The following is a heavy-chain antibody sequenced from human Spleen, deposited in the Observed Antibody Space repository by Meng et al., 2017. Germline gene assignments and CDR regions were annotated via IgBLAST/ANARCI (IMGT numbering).Heavy chain of an antibody. CDR3: ARDALSPFYGAYVGRVIDY. CDR1: GGSISSSSLY. Sequence: GSLRLSCTVSGGSISSSSLYWVWFRQPPGLGLEWIGSIYYSGSTYYNPSLKSRVTISVDTSKNQFSLKLSSVTAADTAVYYCARDALSPFYGAYVGRVIDYWGQGTLVTVSS. CDR2: IYYSGST. V-gene: IGHV4-39*07. D-gene: IGHD4-17*01. J-gene: IGHJ4*02.